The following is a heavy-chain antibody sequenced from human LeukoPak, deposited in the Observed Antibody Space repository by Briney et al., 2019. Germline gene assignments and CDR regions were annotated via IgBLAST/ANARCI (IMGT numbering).Heavy chain of an antibody. D-gene: IGHD4-17*01. V-gene: IGHV1-8*01. CDR2: MNPHSGNT. J-gene: IGHJ5*02. CDR1: GYTFANYD. CDR3: ARLSSHYGDYKVDP. Sequence: GASVKVSCKASGYTFANYDINWVRQASGQGLEWMGWMNPHSGNTGYAQNFQGRVTMTRNTSISTAYMESRSLRSEDTAVYYCARLSSHYGDYKVDPWGQGTLVTVSS.